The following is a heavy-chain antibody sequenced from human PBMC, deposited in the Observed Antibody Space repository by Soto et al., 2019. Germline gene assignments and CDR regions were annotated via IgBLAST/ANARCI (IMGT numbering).Heavy chain of an antibody. V-gene: IGHV1-8*02. D-gene: IGHD2-2*01. Sequence: ASVKVSCKASGYTFTSYDINWVRQATGQGLEWMGWMNPNSGNTGYAQKFQGRVTMTRNTSISTAYMELSSLRSEDTAVYYCARGRRYCISTSCPTHWFDPWGQGTLVTVSS. CDR1: GYTFTSYD. CDR2: MNPNSGNT. CDR3: ARGRRYCISTSCPTHWFDP. J-gene: IGHJ5*02.